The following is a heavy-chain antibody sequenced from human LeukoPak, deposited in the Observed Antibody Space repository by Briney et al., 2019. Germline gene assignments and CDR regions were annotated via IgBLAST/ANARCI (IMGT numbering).Heavy chain of an antibody. CDR1: GFTFSSYW. D-gene: IGHD1-26*01. Sequence: GGSLRLSCAASGFTFSSYWMHWVRQAPGKGLVWVSRINSDGSSTTYADSVKGRFTISRDNAKNTLYVQMNSLRAEDTAVYYCARVRSGSSAGNYGMDVWGQGTTVTVSS. CDR2: INSDGSST. V-gene: IGHV3-74*01. J-gene: IGHJ6*02. CDR3: ARVRSGSSAGNYGMDV.